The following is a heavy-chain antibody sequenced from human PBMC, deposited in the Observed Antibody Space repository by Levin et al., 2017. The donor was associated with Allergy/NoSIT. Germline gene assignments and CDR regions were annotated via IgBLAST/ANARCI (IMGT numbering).Heavy chain of an antibody. CDR3: ARQSHWNAHFDY. CDR1: GGSISSSYY. V-gene: IGHV4-59*08. Sequence: SETLSLTCTVSGGSISSSYYWSWIRQPPGKRLEWLGYIYYSGSTNYNPSLKSRVTISVDTSKNQFSLKLSSVTAADTAVYYCARQSHWNAHFDYWGQGTLVTVSS. D-gene: IGHD1-1*01. J-gene: IGHJ4*02. CDR2: IYYSGST.